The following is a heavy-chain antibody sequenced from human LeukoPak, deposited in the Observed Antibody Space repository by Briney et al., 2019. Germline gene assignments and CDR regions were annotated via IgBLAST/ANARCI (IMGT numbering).Heavy chain of an antibody. Sequence: GGSLRLSCAASGSTFSSYNMKWVRQAPGKGLEWVSSISSSSSYIYYADSVKGRFTISRDNAKNSLYLQMNSLRAEDTAVYYCARDRGNYFDYWGQGTLVTVSS. CDR2: ISSSSSYI. D-gene: IGHD3-16*01. CDR1: GSTFSSYN. CDR3: ARDRGNYFDY. J-gene: IGHJ4*02. V-gene: IGHV3-21*01.